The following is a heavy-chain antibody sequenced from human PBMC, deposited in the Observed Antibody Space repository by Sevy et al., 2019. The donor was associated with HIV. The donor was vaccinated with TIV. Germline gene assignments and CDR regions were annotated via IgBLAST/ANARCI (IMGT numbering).Heavy chain of an antibody. J-gene: IGHJ4*02. CDR3: ARVVLSYDANYCDY. V-gene: IGHV3-48*02. CDR1: GFSFSQYS. Sequence: GGSLKLSCAASGFSFSQYSMNWVRQAPGKGLEWLSYISGTSGTIYYAASVKGRFTISRDNAKNSVYLQMNSLRDEDTAVYYCARVVLSYDANYCDYWGQGALVTVSS. D-gene: IGHD3-22*01. CDR2: ISGTSGTI.